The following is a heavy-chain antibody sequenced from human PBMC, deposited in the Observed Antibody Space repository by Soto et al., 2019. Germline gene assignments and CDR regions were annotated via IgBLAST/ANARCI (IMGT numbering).Heavy chain of an antibody. V-gene: IGHV3-33*03. D-gene: IGHD4-17*01. CDR1: GFTFSNYG. Sequence: QVQLVESGGGLVQPGRSLRLSCVVSGFTFSNYGRHWVRQAPGKGLEWVADIWYDGSGQRSAGSGQGRFTISRDNSKNTLYLQIHSLRVEDTAVYYCAQDKVSRKYYGHSLDVWGQGTTVTVSS. J-gene: IGHJ6*02. CDR3: AQDKVSRKYYGHSLDV. CDR2: IWYDGSGQ.